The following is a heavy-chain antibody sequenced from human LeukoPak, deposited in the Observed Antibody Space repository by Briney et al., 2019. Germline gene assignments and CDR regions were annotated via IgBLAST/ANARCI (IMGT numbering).Heavy chain of an antibody. CDR2: IYYSGST. CDR3: ARAKAGGYYDSNGYYPT. D-gene: IGHD3-22*01. Sequence: SETLSLTCTVSGGSISSGGYYWTWIRQHPGKGLECIGYIYYSGSTYYNPSLKSRVTISIDTSKNQFSLKLSSVTAADTAVYFCARAKAGGYYDSNGYYPTWGQGTLVTVSS. V-gene: IGHV4-31*03. J-gene: IGHJ5*02. CDR1: GGSISSGGYY.